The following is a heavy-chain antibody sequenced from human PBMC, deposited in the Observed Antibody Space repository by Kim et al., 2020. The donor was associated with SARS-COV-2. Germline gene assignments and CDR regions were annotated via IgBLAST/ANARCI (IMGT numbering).Heavy chain of an antibody. CDR1: GYTFTSHA. J-gene: IGHJ6*02. V-gene: IGHV7-4-1*02. Sequence: ASVKVSCKASGYTFTSHAINWVRQAPGQGLEWMGWIITNTGNPTYGQGFTGRFVFSLDTSVSTAYLQISSLKAEDTALYYCARGGSGSFSYYGMDVWGQG. CDR2: IITNTGNP. D-gene: IGHD3-10*01. CDR3: ARGGSGSFSYYGMDV.